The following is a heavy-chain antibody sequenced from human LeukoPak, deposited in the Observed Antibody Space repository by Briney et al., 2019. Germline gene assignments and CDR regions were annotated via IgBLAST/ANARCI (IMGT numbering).Heavy chain of an antibody. Sequence: ASVNVSCKASGYTFTGYYMHWVRQAPGQGLEWMGWINTNSGGTNYAQKFQGRVTMTRDTSISTAYMELSRLRSDDTAVYYCARDLQYYYDSSGEGSDYWGQGTLVTVSS. V-gene: IGHV1-2*02. J-gene: IGHJ4*02. CDR2: INTNSGGT. CDR1: GYTFTGYY. CDR3: ARDLQYYYDSSGEGSDY. D-gene: IGHD3-22*01.